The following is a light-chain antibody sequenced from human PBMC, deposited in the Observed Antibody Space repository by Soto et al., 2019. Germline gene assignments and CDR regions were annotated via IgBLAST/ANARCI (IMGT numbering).Light chain of an antibody. CDR2: DTS. Sequence: EVVLTQSPATLSLSPGGRATLSCRASQSVTSYLAWYKQKPGQSPRLLIYDTSNSAPGIPARFSGSGSGTDFTLTISSLGPEDFAIYYCQQRSKWPPPLTFGPGTKVDI. V-gene: IGKV3-11*01. J-gene: IGKJ3*01. CDR3: QQRSKWPPPLT. CDR1: QSVTSY.